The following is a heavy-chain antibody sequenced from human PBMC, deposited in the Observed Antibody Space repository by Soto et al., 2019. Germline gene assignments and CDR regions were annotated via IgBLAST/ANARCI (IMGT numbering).Heavy chain of an antibody. CDR1: GGSISSYY. D-gene: IGHD2-15*01. J-gene: IGHJ3*02. CDR2: IYYGGRT. CDR3: ARDLAYCSGGSCYGDAFDI. Sequence: QVQLQESGPRLAKPSETLSLTCTVSGGSISSYYWSWMRQSPGKGLEWIGYIYYGGRTTYNPSLKSRVTISVATFRNKFSLRLNSVTTADTAVYYCARDLAYCSGGSCYGDAFDIWGQGTMVTVSS. V-gene: IGHV4-59*12.